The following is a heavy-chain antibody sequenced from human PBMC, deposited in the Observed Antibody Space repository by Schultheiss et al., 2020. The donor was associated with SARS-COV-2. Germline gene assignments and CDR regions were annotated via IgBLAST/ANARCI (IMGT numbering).Heavy chain of an antibody. V-gene: IGHV3-23*01. CDR1: GFTFSSYA. J-gene: IGHJ6*02. D-gene: IGHD6-19*01. CDR2: ISGSGGST. Sequence: GGSLRLSCAASGFTFSSYAMSWVRQAPGKGLEWVSAISGSGGSTYYADSVKGRFTISRDNSKNTLYLQMNSLRAEDTAVYYCAKGRVAGRYYYYGMDVWGQGTTVNVSS. CDR3: AKGRVAGRYYYYGMDV.